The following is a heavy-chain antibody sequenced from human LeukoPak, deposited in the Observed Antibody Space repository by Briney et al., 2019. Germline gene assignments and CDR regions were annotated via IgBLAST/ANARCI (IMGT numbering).Heavy chain of an antibody. CDR2: INTNTGNP. CDR3: ASTVLLWFGEPPDAFDI. J-gene: IGHJ3*02. V-gene: IGHV7-4-1*02. D-gene: IGHD3-10*01. Sequence: ASVKVSCKASGYTFTSYAMNWVRQAPGQGLEWMGWINTNTGNPTYAQGFTGRFVFSLDTSVSAAHLQISSLRAEDTAVYYCASTVLLWFGEPPDAFDIWGQGTMVTVSS. CDR1: GYTFTSYA.